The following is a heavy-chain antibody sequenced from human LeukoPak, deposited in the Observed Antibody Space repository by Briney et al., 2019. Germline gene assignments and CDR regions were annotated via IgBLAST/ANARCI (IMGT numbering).Heavy chain of an antibody. Sequence: HPGGSLRLSCAASGFTFSSYWMSWVRQAPGKGLEWVANIKQDGSEKYYVDSVKGRFTISRDNAKNSLYLQMNSLRAEDTAVYYCARDDYYDSSGSITCYFDYWGQGTLVTVSS. CDR1: GFTFSSYW. CDR2: IKQDGSEK. V-gene: IGHV3-7*01. D-gene: IGHD3-22*01. J-gene: IGHJ4*02. CDR3: ARDDYYDSSGSITCYFDY.